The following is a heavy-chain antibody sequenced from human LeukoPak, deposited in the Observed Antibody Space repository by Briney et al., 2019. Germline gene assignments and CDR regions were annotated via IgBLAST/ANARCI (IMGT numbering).Heavy chain of an antibody. V-gene: IGHV3-74*01. Sequence: GGSLRLSCAASGFTFSNSWLHWVRQAPGKGLMWVSRLASDENNRIYADSVKGRFTISRDNAKNTLFLQMNSLRVEDTGFYYCARDAGWGRLDSWGQGALVTVSS. CDR3: ARDAGWGRLDS. CDR2: LASDENNR. CDR1: GFTFSNSW. J-gene: IGHJ4*02. D-gene: IGHD3-16*01.